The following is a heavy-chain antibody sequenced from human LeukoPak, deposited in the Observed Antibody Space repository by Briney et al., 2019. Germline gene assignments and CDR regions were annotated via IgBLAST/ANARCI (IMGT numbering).Heavy chain of an antibody. D-gene: IGHD1-26*01. J-gene: IGHJ4*02. Sequence: AGGSLRLSCAASGFTFSSYGIHWVRQAPGKGLEWVAVISYDGSTIYYADSVKGRLTISRDNSKDTLYLQMNSLRADDTAVYYCAKGVGSTGSYFDYWGQGTLVTVSS. CDR3: AKGVGSTGSYFDY. CDR2: ISYDGSTI. V-gene: IGHV3-30*18. CDR1: GFTFSSYG.